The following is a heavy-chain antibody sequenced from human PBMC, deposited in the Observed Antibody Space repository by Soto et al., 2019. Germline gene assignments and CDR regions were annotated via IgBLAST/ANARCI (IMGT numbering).Heavy chain of an antibody. V-gene: IGHV1-18*01. Sequence: ASVKVSCKASGYTFTNYGITWVRQAPGQGLEWVGWISAYNGDTHYAQNLQDRVTMTTDTSTTTAYMELRSLRSDDTAVFYCARPYPKYLISSEADYWGQGTLATVSS. CDR1: GYTFTNYG. D-gene: IGHD6-6*01. CDR2: ISAYNGDT. CDR3: ARPYPKYLISSEADY. J-gene: IGHJ4*02.